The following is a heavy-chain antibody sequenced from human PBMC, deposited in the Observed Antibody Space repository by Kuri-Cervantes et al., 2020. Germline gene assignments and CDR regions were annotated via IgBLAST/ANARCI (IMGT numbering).Heavy chain of an antibody. CDR2: IIPIFGTA. V-gene: IGHV1-69*06. Sequence: SVKVSCKASGGTFSSYAISWVRQAPGQGLEWMGGIIPIFGTANYAQKFQGRVTITADKSTSTAYMELSSLRAEDTAVYYCARRALSSFYYYYMDVWGKGTTVTVSS. CDR3: ARRALSSFYYYYMDV. CDR1: GGTFSSYA. D-gene: IGHD2-2*01. J-gene: IGHJ6*03.